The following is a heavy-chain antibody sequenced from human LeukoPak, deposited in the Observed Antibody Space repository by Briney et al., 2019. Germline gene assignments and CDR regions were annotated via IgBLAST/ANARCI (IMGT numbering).Heavy chain of an antibody. CDR1: GGSISSYY. CDR2: IYYSGST. CDR3: ARHGNPYCGGDCYRGEFDY. J-gene: IGHJ4*02. V-gene: IGHV4-59*08. Sequence: SETLSLTCTVSGGSISSYYWSWIRRPPGKGLEWIGYIYYSGSTNYNPSLKSRVTISVDTSKNQFSLKLSSVTAADTAVYYCARHGNPYCGGDCYRGEFDYWGQGTLVTVSS. D-gene: IGHD2-21*02.